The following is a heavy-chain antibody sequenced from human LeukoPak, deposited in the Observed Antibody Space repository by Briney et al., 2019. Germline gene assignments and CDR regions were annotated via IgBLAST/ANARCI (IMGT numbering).Heavy chain of an antibody. CDR3: ARDGDWRGVFAY. D-gene: IGHD3/OR15-3a*01. Sequence: SETLSLTCTVSGGSISSYYWSWIRQPPGKGLEGIGYIYYSGSTNYNPSLKSPFTKSEDPSKREFALEMGSLEAADTGSHYLARDGDWRGVFAYWGQGTLVTVSS. J-gene: IGHJ4*02. CDR2: IYYSGST. CDR1: GGSISSYY. V-gene: IGHV4-59*01.